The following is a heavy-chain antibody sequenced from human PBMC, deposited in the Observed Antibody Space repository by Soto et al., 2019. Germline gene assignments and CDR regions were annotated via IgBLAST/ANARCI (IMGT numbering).Heavy chain of an antibody. V-gene: IGHV3-30*18. CDR2: ISYDGSNK. Sequence: GGSLRLSCAASGFTFSSYGMHWVRQAPGKGLEWVAVISYDGSNKYYADSVKGRFTISRDNSKNTLYLQMNSLRAEDTAVYYCAKLGGASVVGAIYSRNIDAFDIWGQGTMVTV. CDR3: AKLGGASVVGAIYSRNIDAFDI. D-gene: IGHD1-26*01. J-gene: IGHJ3*02. CDR1: GFTFSSYG.